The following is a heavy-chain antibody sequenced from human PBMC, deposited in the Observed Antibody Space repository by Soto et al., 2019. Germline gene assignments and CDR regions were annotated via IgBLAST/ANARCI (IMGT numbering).Heavy chain of an antibody. V-gene: IGHV4-30-4*01. J-gene: IGHJ5*02. CDR2: IYYSGST. CDR3: PRVGHENSNSLPNWSAP. Sequence: SETLSLTCTVSGGSISSGDYYWSWIRQPPGKGLEWIGYIYYSGSTYYNPSLKSRVTILVDTSKNQFSLKLSSVTAADTAVYSWPRVGHENSNSLPNWSAPGGRETRVTFPS. D-gene: IGHD4-4*01. CDR1: GGSISSGDYY.